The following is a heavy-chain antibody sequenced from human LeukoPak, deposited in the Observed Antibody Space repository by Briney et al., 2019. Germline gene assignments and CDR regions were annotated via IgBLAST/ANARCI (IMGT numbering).Heavy chain of an antibody. CDR3: VKGDATYNFDY. V-gene: IGHV3-64D*09. Sequence: GGSLRLSCSASGFTFSAYGMHWVRQAPRKGLECVSAITHDGGSTFYADSVKGRFSISRDNSRNTLYLQMNSLRAEDTAVYYCVKGDATYNFDYWGQGTLVTVSS. CDR2: ITHDGGST. D-gene: IGHD3-10*01. CDR1: GFTFSAYG. J-gene: IGHJ4*02.